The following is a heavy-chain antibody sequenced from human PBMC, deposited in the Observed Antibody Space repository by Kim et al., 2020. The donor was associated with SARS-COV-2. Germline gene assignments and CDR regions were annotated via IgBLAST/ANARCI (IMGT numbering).Heavy chain of an antibody. CDR2: IYYSGST. CDR1: GGSISSSSYC. CDR3: ARPVYDYVWGSYKSSWFDP. V-gene: IGHV4-39*01. D-gene: IGHD3-16*01. J-gene: IGHJ5*02. Sequence: SETLSLTCTVSGGSISSSSYCWGWIRQPPGKGLEWIGSIYYSGSTYYNPSLKSRVTISVDTSKNQFSLKLSSVTAADTAVYYCARPVYDYVWGSYKSSWFDPWGQGTLVTVSS.